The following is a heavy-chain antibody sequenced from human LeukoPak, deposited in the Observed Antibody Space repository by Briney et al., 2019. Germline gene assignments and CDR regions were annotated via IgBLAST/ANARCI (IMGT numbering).Heavy chain of an antibody. D-gene: IGHD3-22*01. CDR3: ARDAYYYDTSGHYLSDY. J-gene: IGHJ4*02. CDR1: GGSISNYY. CDR2: IYTSGST. Sequence: SETLSLTCTVSGGSISNYYWSWIRQPAGKGLEWIGRIYTSGSTYYSPSLTSRVTMSVDTSKNQFSLTLSSVTAADTAVYYCARDAYYYDTSGHYLSDYWGQGTLVTVSS. V-gene: IGHV4-4*07.